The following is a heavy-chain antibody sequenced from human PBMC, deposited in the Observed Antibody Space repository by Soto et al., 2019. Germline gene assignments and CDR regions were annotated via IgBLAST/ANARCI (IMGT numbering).Heavy chain of an antibody. CDR3: ARGPLYCSGGSCHYYYDGMDV. V-gene: IGHV1-69*01. J-gene: IGHJ6*02. D-gene: IGHD2-15*01. CDR1: GGTFSSYA. Sequence: QVQLVQSGAEVKKPGSSVKVSCKASGGTFSSYAISWVRQAPGQGLEWMGGIIPIFGTANYAQKFQGRVTITADESTRTAYMELSSLRSEDTAVYYCARGPLYCSGGSCHYYYDGMDVWGQGTTVTVSS. CDR2: IIPIFGTA.